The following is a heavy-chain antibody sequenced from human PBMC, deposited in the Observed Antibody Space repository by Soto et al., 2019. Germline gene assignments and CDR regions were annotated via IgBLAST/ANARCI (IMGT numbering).Heavy chain of an antibody. CDR1: GFTFSDYW. D-gene: IGHD7-27*01. V-gene: IGHV3-74*01. J-gene: IGHJ3*02. CDR2: INADGSIA. CDR3: GRERWGLLDI. Sequence: EVQLVESGGGLVQPGGSLRLSCAASGFTFSDYWMAWARQAPGKGLFWVSRINADGSIAHYAESVKGRLTISRDNAKNTLWLQLNSLRDDYTAVYYCGRERWGLLDIWGQGAMVTVSS.